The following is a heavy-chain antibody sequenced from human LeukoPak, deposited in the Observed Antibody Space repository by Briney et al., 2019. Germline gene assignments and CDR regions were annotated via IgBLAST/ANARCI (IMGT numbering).Heavy chain of an antibody. D-gene: IGHD1-26*01. V-gene: IGHV4-59*08. J-gene: IGHJ4*02. CDR3: ARHISWMGAYDY. Sequence: PSETLSLTCTVSGGSISSYYWSWIRQPPGKGLEWIGYIYYSGSTSYNPSLKSRVTISVDTSKNQFSLKLSSVTAADTAVYYCARHISWMGAYDYWGQGTLVTVSS. CDR2: IYYSGST. CDR1: GGSISSYY.